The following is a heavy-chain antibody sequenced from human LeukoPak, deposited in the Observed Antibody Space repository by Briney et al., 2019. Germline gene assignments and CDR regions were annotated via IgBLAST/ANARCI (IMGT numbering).Heavy chain of an antibody. CDR3: ARDFCSGGSCYPDAFDI. J-gene: IGHJ3*02. CDR1: GFTFSSYG. CDR2: ILYDGTNT. V-gene: IGHV3-33*01. Sequence: GRSLRLSCAASGFTFSSYGMHWVRQAPGKGLEWVAVILYDGTNTYYADSVKGRFTISRDNSKNTLYLQMNSLRAEDTAVYYCARDFCSGGSCYPDAFDIWGQGTMVTVSS. D-gene: IGHD2-15*01.